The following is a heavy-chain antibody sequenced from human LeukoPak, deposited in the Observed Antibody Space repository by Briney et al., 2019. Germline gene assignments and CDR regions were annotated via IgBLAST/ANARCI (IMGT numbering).Heavy chain of an antibody. Sequence: GGSLRLSCAASGFTFSTYWMSWVRQAPGKGLDWVANIKQDGSAKYHVDSVKGRLTISRDNAKNSLYLQMNSLRVEDTAVYYCARVGPFGSDYFLDYWGQGTLVTVSS. J-gene: IGHJ4*02. CDR1: GFTFSTYW. V-gene: IGHV3-7*05. CDR3: ARVGPFGSDYFLDY. D-gene: IGHD4-17*01. CDR2: IKQDGSAK.